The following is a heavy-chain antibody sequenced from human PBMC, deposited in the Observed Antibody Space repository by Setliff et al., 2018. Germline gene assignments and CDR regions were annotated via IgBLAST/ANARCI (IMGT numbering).Heavy chain of an antibody. Sequence: SVKVSCKTSGGTFKNHAISWLRQAPGQGLEWMGGTIPMFDRPNYAQKFQCRVAITADESTNTAYIAISSLRYEDTAVYYCARGNMDVVAAGGNYSGLAFWGQGTTVTVSS. CDR3: ARGNMDVVAAGGNYSGLAF. D-gene: IGHD6-13*01. J-gene: IGHJ6*02. CDR2: TIPMFDRP. V-gene: IGHV1-69*13. CDR1: GGTFKNHA.